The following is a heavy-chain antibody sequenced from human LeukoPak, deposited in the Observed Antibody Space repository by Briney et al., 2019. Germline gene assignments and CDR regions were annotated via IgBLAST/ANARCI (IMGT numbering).Heavy chain of an antibody. CDR3: AREQWELYY. CDR2: ISGSADNT. V-gene: IGHV3-23*01. Sequence: GGSLRLSCAASGFTFSSYAMSWVRQAPGKGLEWVSGISGSADNTYYADSVEGRFTISRDNSKNTLYLQMNSLRAEDTAVYYCAREQWELYYWGQGTLVTVSS. CDR1: GFTFSSYA. D-gene: IGHD1-26*01. J-gene: IGHJ4*02.